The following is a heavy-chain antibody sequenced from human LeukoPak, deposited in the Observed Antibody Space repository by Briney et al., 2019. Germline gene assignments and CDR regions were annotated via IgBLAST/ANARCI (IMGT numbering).Heavy chain of an antibody. CDR3: AKDSDSSGWYNFDY. CDR2: ISGSGGST. V-gene: IGHV3-23*01. CDR1: GFTFSSYA. J-gene: IGHJ4*02. Sequence: GGSLRLSCAASGFTFSSYAMRWVRQAPGKGLEWVSAISGSGGSTYYADSVKGRFTISRDNSKNTLYLQMNSLRAEDTAVYYCAKDSDSSGWYNFDYWGQGTLVTVSS. D-gene: IGHD6-19*01.